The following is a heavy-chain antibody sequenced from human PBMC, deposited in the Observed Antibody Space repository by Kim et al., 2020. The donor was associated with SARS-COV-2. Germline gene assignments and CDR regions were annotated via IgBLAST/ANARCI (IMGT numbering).Heavy chain of an antibody. V-gene: IGHV1-18*01. CDR1: GYTFTSYG. CDR3: ARDKGYGSGSPPSYYYYYMDV. J-gene: IGHJ6*03. Sequence: ASVKVSCKASGYTFTSYGTSWVRQAPGQGLEWMGWISAYNGNTNYAQKLQGRVTMTTDTSTSTAYMELRSLRSDDTAVYYCARDKGYGSGSPPSYYYYYMDVWGKGTTVTVSS. CDR2: ISAYNGNT. D-gene: IGHD3-10*01.